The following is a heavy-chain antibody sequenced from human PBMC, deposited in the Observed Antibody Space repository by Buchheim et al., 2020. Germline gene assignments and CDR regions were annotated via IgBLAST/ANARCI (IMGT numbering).Heavy chain of an antibody. V-gene: IGHV1-46*01. CDR2: INPSGGST. D-gene: IGHD3-22*01. CDR1: GYTFTSYY. J-gene: IGHJ4*02. CDR3: ARDDSKGVMQDY. Sequence: QVQLVQSGAEVKKPGASVKVSCKASGYTFTSYYMHWVRQAPGQGLEWMGIINPSGGSTSYAQKFQGRVTMTRETATNTGYMELSSLRSEDTAVYYCARDDSKGVMQDYWGQGTL.